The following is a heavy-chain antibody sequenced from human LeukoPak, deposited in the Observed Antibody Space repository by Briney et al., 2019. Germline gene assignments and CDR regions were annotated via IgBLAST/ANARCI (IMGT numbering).Heavy chain of an antibody. CDR2: ISIDGSNK. J-gene: IGHJ4*03. Sequence: GGSLRLSCAASGFTFSTYAMHWGRQAPGKGLEWVTFISIDGSNKYYADSVKDRFTISRDNSENTVYLRMNSLRVDDTAVYYCATASSSRPRFFDAWGHGTLVTVSS. CDR3: ATASSSRPRFFDA. CDR1: GFTFSTYA. V-gene: IGHV3-30-3*01. D-gene: IGHD3-16*02.